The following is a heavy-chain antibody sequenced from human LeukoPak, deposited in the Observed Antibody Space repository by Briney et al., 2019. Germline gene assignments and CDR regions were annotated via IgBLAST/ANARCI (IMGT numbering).Heavy chain of an antibody. CDR3: TRGAGCLIDY. D-gene: IGHD5/OR15-5a*01. CDR1: GYSISSGYY. CDR2: FHNSGTS. Sequence: KSSETLSLTCTVSGYSISSGYYWGWIRQPPGKGLEWIGYFHNSGTSTYNPSLKSRVTISADTSKTQFSLKLNALTTADTAVYYCTRGAGCLIDYWGQGILVTVSS. V-gene: IGHV4-38-2*02. J-gene: IGHJ4*02.